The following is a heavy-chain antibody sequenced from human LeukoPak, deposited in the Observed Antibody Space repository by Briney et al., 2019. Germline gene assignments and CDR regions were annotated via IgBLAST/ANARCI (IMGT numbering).Heavy chain of an antibody. CDR3: ARVFYGVPSISDY. Sequence: GRCLSLSPSASGFTFTAYAIHWVREAPGKGLEYVSAVSSTGGSTYYADSVKVRFTISRDNAKNSLHLQMNSLRAEDPAVYYCARVFYGVPSISDYWGQGTLVTVSS. V-gene: IGHV3-64*04. CDR2: VSSTGGST. D-gene: IGHD4-17*01. CDR1: GFTFTAYA. J-gene: IGHJ4*02.